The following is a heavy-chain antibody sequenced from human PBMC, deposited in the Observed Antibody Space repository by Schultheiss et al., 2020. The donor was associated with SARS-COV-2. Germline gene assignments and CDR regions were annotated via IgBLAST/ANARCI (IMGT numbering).Heavy chain of an antibody. D-gene: IGHD4-17*01. CDR1: GFTFSSYA. Sequence: GESLKISCAASGFTFSSYAMSWVRQAPGKGLEWVSTISGSGGRTSYADSVWGRFTISRDNSKNTLYLQMNRLSAEDTAVYYCARWATTVTGYWGQGTLVTVSS. CDR3: ARWATTVTGY. V-gene: IGHV3-23*01. CDR2: ISGSGGRT. J-gene: IGHJ4*02.